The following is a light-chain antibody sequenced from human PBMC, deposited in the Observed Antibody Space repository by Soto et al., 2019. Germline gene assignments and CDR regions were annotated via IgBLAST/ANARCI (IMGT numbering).Light chain of an antibody. J-gene: IGKJ1*01. Sequence: DIQMTQSASTVPASVGDRVTITCRASQSISNWLAWYQQKPGTAPKVLIYDASSLQSGVPSRFSGSGSGTEFTLTISSLQPDDFGTYYCQEYNSYTGTFGPGTKVDIK. CDR1: QSISNW. CDR3: QEYNSYTGT. V-gene: IGKV1-5*01. CDR2: DAS.